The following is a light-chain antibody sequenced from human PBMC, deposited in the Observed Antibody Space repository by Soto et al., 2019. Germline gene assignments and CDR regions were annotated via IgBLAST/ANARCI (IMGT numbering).Light chain of an antibody. CDR3: CSHSASYTFV. CDR2: DAT. V-gene: IGLV2-11*01. CDR1: SSDVGGYNC. J-gene: IGLJ1*01. Sequence: QSVLTQPRSVSGSPGQSVTISCTGASSDVGGYNCVSWYQQHPGKAPQLIICDATQRPSGVPARFSGSKSGNTASLSISGLQAEDEADYYCCSHSASYTFVFGTGTKVTVL.